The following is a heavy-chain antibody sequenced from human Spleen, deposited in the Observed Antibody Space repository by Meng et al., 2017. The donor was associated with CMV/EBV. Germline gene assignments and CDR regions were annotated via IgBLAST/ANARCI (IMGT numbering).Heavy chain of an antibody. Sequence: GGSLRLSCAASGFTFSRYGMHWVRQTPGKGLEWVAVIWHDGSDKYYGDPMKGRFTISRDNSKNTLYLQMNSLRAEDTAVYYCAKAVYCSSTTCYFSYHYYGMDVWGRGTTVTVSS. J-gene: IGHJ6*02. V-gene: IGHV3-33*06. CDR1: GFTFSRYG. CDR2: IWHDGSDK. CDR3: AKAVYCSSTTCYFSYHYYGMDV. D-gene: IGHD2-2*01.